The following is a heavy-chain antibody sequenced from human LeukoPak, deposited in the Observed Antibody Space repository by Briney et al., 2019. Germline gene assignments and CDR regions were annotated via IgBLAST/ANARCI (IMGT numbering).Heavy chain of an antibody. V-gene: IGHV3-64D*06. CDR2: ITSNGDTT. CDR3: LKDRLGAGDY. J-gene: IGHJ4*02. D-gene: IGHD7-27*01. Sequence: GGSLRLSCSASGVTLISYAMHCVRQAPGRGLEYVSAITSNGDTTYYADSVKGRFTISRDNSKNTLYLQMTSLRAEDTAIYYCLKDRLGAGDYWGQGTLVTVSS. CDR1: GVTLISYA.